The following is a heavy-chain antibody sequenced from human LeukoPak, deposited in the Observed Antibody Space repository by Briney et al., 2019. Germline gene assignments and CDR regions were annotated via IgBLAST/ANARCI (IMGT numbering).Heavy chain of an antibody. V-gene: IGHV4-34*01. J-gene: IGHJ4*02. D-gene: IGHD6-19*01. CDR2: INHSGST. CDR3: ARGRVYSSGRFDY. Sequence: SETLSLTCAAYGGSFSGYYWSWIRQPPGKGLEWIGEINHSGSTNYNPSLKSRVTISVDTSKNQFSLKLSSVTAADTAVYYCARGRVYSSGRFDYWGQGTLVTVSS. CDR1: GGSFSGYY.